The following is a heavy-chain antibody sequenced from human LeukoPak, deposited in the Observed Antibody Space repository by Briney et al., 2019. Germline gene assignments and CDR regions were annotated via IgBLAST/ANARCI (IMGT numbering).Heavy chain of an antibody. CDR1: GFTFSSYG. J-gene: IGHJ4*02. Sequence: GSLRLSFAASGFTFSSYGMHWVRQAPGKGLEWVAVIWYDGSNKYYADSVKGRFTISRDNSKNTLYLQMNSLRAEDTAVYYCARDLHCGGGCYSYYFDYWGQGTLVTVSS. D-gene: IGHD2-21*02. V-gene: IGHV3-33*01. CDR2: IWYDGSNK. CDR3: ARDLHCGGGCYSYYFDY.